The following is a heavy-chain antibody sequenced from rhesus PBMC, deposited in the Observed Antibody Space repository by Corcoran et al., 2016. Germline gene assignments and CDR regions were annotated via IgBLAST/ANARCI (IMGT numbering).Heavy chain of an antibody. Sequence: VEAGGVLVQQWGSLGLSCFALVFTSCVSGLIWVRLAPGKELEWVSYITTGREQTSYADSVKGRFTISRDNSKNTLSLQMNSLGVDDTAVYYCAKDVCGFDVWGPGVLVTVSS. J-gene: IGHJ5-1*01. CDR1: VFTSCVSG. CDR2: ITTGREQT. CDR3: AKDVCGFDV. V-gene: IGHV3S5*01.